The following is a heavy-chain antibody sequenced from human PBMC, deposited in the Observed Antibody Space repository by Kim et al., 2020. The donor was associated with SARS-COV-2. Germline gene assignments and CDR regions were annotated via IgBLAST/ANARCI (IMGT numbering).Heavy chain of an antibody. J-gene: IGHJ4*02. Sequence: GGSLRLSCAASGFTFSSYAMSWVRQAPGKGLEWVSAISGSGGSTYYADSVKGRFTISRDNSKNTLYLQMNSLRAEDTAVYYCARDDYYGSGSYYNEGVWWGYWGQGTLVTVSS. CDR3: ARDDYYGSGSYYNEGVWWGY. CDR2: ISGSGGST. V-gene: IGHV3-23*01. D-gene: IGHD3-10*01. CDR1: GFTFSSYA.